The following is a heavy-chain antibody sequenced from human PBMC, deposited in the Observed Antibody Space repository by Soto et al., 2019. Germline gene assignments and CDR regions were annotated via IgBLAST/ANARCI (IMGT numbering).Heavy chain of an antibody. V-gene: IGHV1-18*04. J-gene: IGHJ4*02. CDR3: ARVQLFPNPAADF. Sequence: ASVKVSCKASGYTFTTYGIIWVRQAPGQHLDGLGWISARNGDTNYAQAFQGRVTLTTDAATSTAYMELMPLRSDDTAVYFCARVQLFPNPAADFWGQGTLVTVS. D-gene: IGHD3-10*01. CDR1: GYTFTTYG. CDR2: ISARNGDT.